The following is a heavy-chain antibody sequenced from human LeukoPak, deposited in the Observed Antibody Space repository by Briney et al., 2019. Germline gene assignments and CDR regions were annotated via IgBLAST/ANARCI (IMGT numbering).Heavy chain of an antibody. J-gene: IGHJ6*02. V-gene: IGHV3-30*18. D-gene: IGHD4-23*01. CDR2: ISYDGSNK. CDR3: AKGGSLSVATPAYGMDV. CDR1: GFTFSSYG. Sequence: PGRSLRLSCAASGFTFSSYGMHWVRQAPGKGLEWVAVISYDGSNKYYADSVKGRFTISRDNSKNTLYLQMNSLRAEDTAVYYCAKGGSLSVATPAYGMDVWGQGTTVTVSS.